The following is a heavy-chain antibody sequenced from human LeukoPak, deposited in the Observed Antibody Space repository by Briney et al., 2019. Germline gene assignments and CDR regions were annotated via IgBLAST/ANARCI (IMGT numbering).Heavy chain of an antibody. J-gene: IGHJ4*02. Sequence: GGSLRLSCAASGFTFSRYAMSWVREAPGKGLEWVSAISGSGGSTYYADSVKGRFTISRDNSKNTLYLQMNSLRAEDTAVYYCAKRVPLVATIGYYFDYWGQGTLVTVSS. D-gene: IGHD5-12*01. CDR1: GFTFSRYA. CDR2: ISGSGGST. CDR3: AKRVPLVATIGYYFDY. V-gene: IGHV3-23*01.